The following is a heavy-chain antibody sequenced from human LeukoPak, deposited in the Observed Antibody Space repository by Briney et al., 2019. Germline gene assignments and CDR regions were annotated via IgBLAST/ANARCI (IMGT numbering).Heavy chain of an antibody. V-gene: IGHV4-39*01. D-gene: IGHD3-22*01. CDR1: GGSISSSSYY. Sequence: PSETLSLTCTVSGGSISSSSYYWGWIPPPPGKGLEWYGSNYYSGRTYSNLSPKSRVTISVDTSKNQFSLKLSSVTAADTAVYYCARHPDYYDSSGYYRWFDPWGQGTLVTVSS. CDR3: ARHPDYYDSSGYYRWFDP. J-gene: IGHJ5*02. CDR2: NYYSGRT.